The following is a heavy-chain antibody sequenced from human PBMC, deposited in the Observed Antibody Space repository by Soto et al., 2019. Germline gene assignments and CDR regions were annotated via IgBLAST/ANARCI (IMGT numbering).Heavy chain of an antibody. CDR2: ISSSSSYI. CDR1: GFTFSSYS. CDR3: ARLEAYCSGGSCSTRYFDY. V-gene: IGHV3-21*01. Sequence: EMQLVESGGGLVKPGGSLRLSCAASGFTFSSYSMNWVRQAPGKGLEWVSSISSSSSYIYYADSVKGRFTISRDNAKNSLYLQMNSLRAEDTAVYYCARLEAYCSGGSCSTRYFDYWGQGTLVTVSS. D-gene: IGHD2-15*01. J-gene: IGHJ4*02.